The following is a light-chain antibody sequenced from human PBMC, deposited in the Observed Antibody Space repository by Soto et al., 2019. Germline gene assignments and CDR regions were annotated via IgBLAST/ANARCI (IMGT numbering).Light chain of an antibody. V-gene: IGLV2-8*01. CDR2: GVN. J-gene: IGLJ1*01. Sequence: QSVLTQPPSASGSPGQSVTISCSGTSSDVGAYKYVSWYQQHPGKVPKLMVYGVNKRPSGVPDRFSGSKSGNTASLTVSGLQAEDEADYYCTSYAGGNNVFGTGTKLTVL. CDR1: SSDVGAYKY. CDR3: TSYAGGNNV.